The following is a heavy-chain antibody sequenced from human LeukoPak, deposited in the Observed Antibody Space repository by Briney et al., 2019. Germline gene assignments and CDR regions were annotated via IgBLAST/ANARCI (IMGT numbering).Heavy chain of an antibody. V-gene: IGHV1-18*01. CDR3: ARAYYDSSGYSYYFDY. D-gene: IGHD3-22*01. J-gene: IGHJ4*02. CDR2: ISAYNGNT. CDR1: GYTFTSYG. Sequence: ASVKVSCKASGYTFTSYGISWVRQAPGQGLEWMGWISAYNGNTNYAQKLQGRVTMTTDTSTSTAYRELRSLRSDDTAVYYCARAYYDSSGYSYYFDYWGQGTLVTVSS.